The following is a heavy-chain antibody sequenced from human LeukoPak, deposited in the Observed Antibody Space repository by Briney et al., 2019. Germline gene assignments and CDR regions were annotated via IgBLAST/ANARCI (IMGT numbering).Heavy chain of an antibody. CDR1: GFTFSSYW. J-gene: IGHJ5*02. V-gene: IGHV3-74*01. Sequence: PEGSLRLSCAASGFTFSSYWMHWVRQAPGKGLVWVSRINNDESHTTYADSVKGRFTISRDNAKNTLYLQMNSLRVEDTAVYYCARDQSSSWYVAWFDPWGQGTLVTVSS. CDR3: ARDQSSSWYVAWFDP. CDR2: INNDESHT. D-gene: IGHD6-13*01.